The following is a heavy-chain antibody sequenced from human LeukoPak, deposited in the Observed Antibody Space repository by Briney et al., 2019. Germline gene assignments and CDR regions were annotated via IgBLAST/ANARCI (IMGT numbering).Heavy chain of an antibody. CDR3: AKLMRGYCSGGSCYGHDY. D-gene: IGHD2-15*01. CDR2: INGSGGST. Sequence: GGSLRLSCAASGFTFSSYAMSWVRQAPGKGLEWVSAINGSGGSTYYADSVKGRFTISRDNSKNTLYLQMNSLRAEDTAVYYCAKLMRGYCSGGSCYGHDYWGQGTLVTVSS. J-gene: IGHJ4*02. CDR1: GFTFSSYA. V-gene: IGHV3-23*01.